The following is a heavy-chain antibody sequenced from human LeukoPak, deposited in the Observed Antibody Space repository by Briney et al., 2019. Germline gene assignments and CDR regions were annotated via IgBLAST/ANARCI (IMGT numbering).Heavy chain of an antibody. CDR1: GYTFTSYG. CDR2: ISAYNGNT. CDR3: ARAGISAYYYYMDV. Sequence: ASVKVSCEASGYTFTSYGISWVRQAPGQGLEWMGWISAYNGNTNYAQKLQGRVTMTTDTSTSTAYMELRSLRSDDTAVYYCARAGISAYYYYMDVWGKGTTVTVSS. D-gene: IGHD6-25*01. V-gene: IGHV1-18*01. J-gene: IGHJ6*03.